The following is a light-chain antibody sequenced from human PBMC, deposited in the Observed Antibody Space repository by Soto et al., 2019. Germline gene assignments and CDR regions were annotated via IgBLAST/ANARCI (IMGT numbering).Light chain of an antibody. V-gene: IGKV1-16*01. CDR1: EDITNY. CDR3: QQYHTYYT. J-gene: IGKJ2*01. CDR2: DAG. Sequence: DFQITPSPSSLSASVGASITITCQASEDITNYLHWYQQKPGKAPKALIFDAGNLQSGVPPRFSGSGSGTEFTLTISGLQPDDFASYYCQQYHTYYTLGQGTKVDI.